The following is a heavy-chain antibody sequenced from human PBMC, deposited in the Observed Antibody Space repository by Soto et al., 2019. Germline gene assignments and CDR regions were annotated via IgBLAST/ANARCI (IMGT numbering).Heavy chain of an antibody. CDR3: ATDSSPSRGVRGITPHTVTGAYYYYYMDV. V-gene: IGHV1-24*01. J-gene: IGHJ6*03. D-gene: IGHD4-4*01. CDR1: GYTLTELS. Sequence: ASVKVSCKVSGYTLTELSMHWVRQAPGKGLEWMGGFDPEDGETIYAQKFQGRVTMTEDTSTDTAYMELSSLRSEETAVYYCATDSSPSRGVRGITPHTVTGAYYYYYMDVWGKGTTVTVSS. CDR2: FDPEDGET.